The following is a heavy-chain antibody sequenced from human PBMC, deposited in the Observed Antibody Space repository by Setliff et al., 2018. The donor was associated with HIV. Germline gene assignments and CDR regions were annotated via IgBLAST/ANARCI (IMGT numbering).Heavy chain of an antibody. CDR2: IYYSGNT. J-gene: IGHJ5*02. CDR1: GGSISNYY. D-gene: IGHD3-3*01. Sequence: SETLSLTCTVSGGSISNYYWSWIRQPPGKGLQWIGYIYYSGNTHFNPSLKSRVTISLDTSKNQVFLKLTSVTAADTAVYYCARDLGRITLSGVNEGWFDPWGQGTLVTVSS. CDR3: ARDLGRITLSGVNEGWFDP. V-gene: IGHV4-59*01.